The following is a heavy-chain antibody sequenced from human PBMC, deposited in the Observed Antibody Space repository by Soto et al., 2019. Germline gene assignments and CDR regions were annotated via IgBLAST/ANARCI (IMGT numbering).Heavy chain of an antibody. CDR1: GYSISSGYY. Sequence: LSLTCAVSGYSISSGYYWGWIRQPPGKGLEWIGSIYHSGSTYYNPSLKSRVTISVDTSKNQFSLKLSSVTAADTAVYYCAREADSSGYYYSTTGYWGQGTLVTVSS. D-gene: IGHD3-22*01. V-gene: IGHV4-38-2*02. CDR2: IYHSGST. CDR3: AREADSSGYYYSTTGY. J-gene: IGHJ4*02.